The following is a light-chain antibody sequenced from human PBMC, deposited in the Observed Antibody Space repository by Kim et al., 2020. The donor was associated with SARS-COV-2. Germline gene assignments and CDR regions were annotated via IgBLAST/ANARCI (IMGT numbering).Light chain of an antibody. CDR3: SSFTSSRTLV. CDR2: DVS. V-gene: IGLV2-14*03. Sequence: GQSITISCTGTSSGVGGYNFVSWYQQHPGKAPKLMIYDVSSRPSGVSNRFSGSKSGNTASLTISGLQAEDEADYYCSSFTSSRTLVFGGGTKLTVL. J-gene: IGLJ3*02. CDR1: SSGVGGYNF.